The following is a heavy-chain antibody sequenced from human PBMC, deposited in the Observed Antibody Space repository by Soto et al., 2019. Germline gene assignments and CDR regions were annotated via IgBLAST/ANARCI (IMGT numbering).Heavy chain of an antibody. CDR2: IYYSGST. CDR1: GGSISSYY. D-gene: IGHD3-10*01. CDR3: AREGGYGSGGMDI. J-gene: IGHJ3*02. Sequence: SETLSLTCTVSGGSISSYYWSWIRQPPGKGLEWIGYIYYSGSTNYNPSLKSRVTISVDTSKNQFSLKLSSVTAADTAVYYCAREGGYGSGGMDIWGQGTMVTVSS. V-gene: IGHV4-59*01.